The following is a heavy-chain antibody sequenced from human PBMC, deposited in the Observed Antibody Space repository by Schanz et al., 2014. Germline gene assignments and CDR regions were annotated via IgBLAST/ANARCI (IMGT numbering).Heavy chain of an antibody. CDR3: LAPGYGMDV. J-gene: IGHJ6*02. Sequence: EVQLLESGGGLVQPGGSLRLSCAASGFTFSSYAMSWVRQAPGKGLEWVANIKRDGSEKNYLDSVKGRFTISRDNAKNSRFLQMNSLRAEDTAVYDCLAPGYGMDVWGQGTTVTVSS. CDR2: IKRDGSEK. CDR1: GFTFSSYA. V-gene: IGHV3-7*01.